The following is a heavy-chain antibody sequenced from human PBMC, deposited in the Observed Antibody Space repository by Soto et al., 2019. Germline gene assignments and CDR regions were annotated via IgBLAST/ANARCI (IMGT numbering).Heavy chain of an antibody. CDR3: ARQGGGGSSFSPWYYYYYMDV. Sequence: SETLSLTCTVSGGSISSSSYYWGWIRQPPGKGLEWIGSIYYSGSTYYNPSLKSRVTISVDTSKNQFSLKLSSVTAADTAVYYFARQGGGGSSFSPWYYYYYMDVWGKGNTVTVPS. J-gene: IGHJ6*03. V-gene: IGHV4-39*01. D-gene: IGHD6-6*01. CDR2: IYYSGST. CDR1: GGSISSSSYY.